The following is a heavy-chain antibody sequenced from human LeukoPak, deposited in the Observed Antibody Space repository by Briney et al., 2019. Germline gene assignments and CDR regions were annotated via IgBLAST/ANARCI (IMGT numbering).Heavy chain of an antibody. Sequence: GGSLRLSCAASGFTFSSCSMNWVRQAPGKGLEWVSSISSSSSYIYYADSVKGRFTISRDNAKNSLYLQMNSLRAEDTAVYYCARVLCSGGSCYHDYWGQGTLVTVSS. V-gene: IGHV3-21*01. J-gene: IGHJ4*02. CDR3: ARVLCSGGSCYHDY. D-gene: IGHD2-15*01. CDR1: GFTFSSCS. CDR2: ISSSSSYI.